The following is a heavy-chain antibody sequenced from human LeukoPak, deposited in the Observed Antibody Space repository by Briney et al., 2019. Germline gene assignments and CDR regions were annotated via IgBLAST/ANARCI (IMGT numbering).Heavy chain of an antibody. J-gene: IGHJ6*02. CDR1: GFTFSSYD. CDR3: ARDGSFGRDV. Sequence: GGSLRLSCAASGFTFSSYDMSWVRQAPWKGLEWVAVIWYAESSTYYTDSVKGRFTISRDNSEKTVYLQMNSLRVEDTGVYYCARDGSFGRDVWGQGTTVTVSS. D-gene: IGHD6-19*01. CDR2: IWYAESST. V-gene: IGHV3-33*08.